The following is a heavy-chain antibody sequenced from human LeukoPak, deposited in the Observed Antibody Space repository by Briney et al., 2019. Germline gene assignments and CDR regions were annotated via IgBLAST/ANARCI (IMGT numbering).Heavy chain of an antibody. CDR1: GFTFSSYW. J-gene: IGHJ4*02. CDR2: IKQDGSEK. V-gene: IGHV3-7*01. D-gene: IGHD1-26*01. CDR3: AGVGGSKRGPFDY. Sequence: PGGSLRLSCAASGFTFSSYWMSWVRQAPGKGLEWVANIKQDGSEKYYVDSVKGRFTISRDNAKNSLYLQMNSLRAEDTAVYYCAGVGGSKRGPFDYWGQGTLVTVSS.